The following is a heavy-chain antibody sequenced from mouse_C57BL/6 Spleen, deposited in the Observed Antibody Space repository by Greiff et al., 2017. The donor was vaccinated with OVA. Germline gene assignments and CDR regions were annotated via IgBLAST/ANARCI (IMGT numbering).Heavy chain of an antibody. CDR1: GYTFTSYW. J-gene: IGHJ1*03. CDR3: ASLYYGNYSSYWYCDV. V-gene: IGHV1-59*01. CDR2: IDPSDSYT. Sequence: QVQLQQPGAELVRPGTSVKLSCKASGYTFTSYWMHWVKQRPGQGLEWIGVIDPSDSYTNYNQKFKGKATLTVDTSSSTAYMQLSSLTSEDSAVYYCASLYYGNYSSYWYCDVWGTGTTVTVSS. D-gene: IGHD2-1*01.